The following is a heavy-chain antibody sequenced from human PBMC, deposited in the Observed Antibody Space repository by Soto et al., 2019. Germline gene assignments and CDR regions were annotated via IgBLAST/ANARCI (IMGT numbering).Heavy chain of an antibody. V-gene: IGHV3-7*01. CDR2: IKQGGNEK. CDR3: VGTLTYEVPYYYYGMDV. CDR1: GFSFSTYL. Sequence: GGSLRLSCAASGFSFSTYLMSWVRQAPGKGLEWVANIKQGGNEKFYVDSVKGRFTISRDNDKKSLYLQMDSLRVEDTAVYYCVGTLTYEVPYYYYGMDVWGQGTTVNV. J-gene: IGHJ6*02. D-gene: IGHD3-16*01.